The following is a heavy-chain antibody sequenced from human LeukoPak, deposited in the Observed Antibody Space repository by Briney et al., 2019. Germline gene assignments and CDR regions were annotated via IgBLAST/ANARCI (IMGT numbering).Heavy chain of an antibody. D-gene: IGHD3-10*01. J-gene: IGHJ4*02. Sequence: ASVKVSCKASGYTFTSYDINWVRQATGQGLEWMGWMNPNSGNSGCAQKFQGRVTITRNTSISTAYMELSSLRSEDTAVYYCARGEYYFDYWGQGTLVTVSS. V-gene: IGHV1-8*03. CDR1: GYTFTSYD. CDR3: ARGEYYFDY. CDR2: MNPNSGNS.